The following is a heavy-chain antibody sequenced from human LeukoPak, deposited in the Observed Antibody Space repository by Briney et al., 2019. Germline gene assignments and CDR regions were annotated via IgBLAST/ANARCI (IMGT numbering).Heavy chain of an antibody. CDR2: INSDGTST. V-gene: IGHV3-74*01. J-gene: IGHJ4*02. Sequence: QPGGSLRLSCAASGFTFSSYWIHWVRQSPGKGLVWVSRINSDGTSTSYADSVKGRFTISRDNAKNTLYLQMNSLRAEDTAVYYCARDQMYCSGGYCYFHYWGQGTLVTVSS. D-gene: IGHD2-15*01. CDR1: GFTFSSYW. CDR3: ARDQMYCSGGYCYFHY.